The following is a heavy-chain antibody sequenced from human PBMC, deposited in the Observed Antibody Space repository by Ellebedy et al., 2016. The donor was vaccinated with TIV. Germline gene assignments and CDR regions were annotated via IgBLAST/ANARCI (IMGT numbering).Heavy chain of an antibody. Sequence: GESLKISCAASGFTFSSYGMHWVRQAPGKGLEWVAFIRYDGSNKYYADSVKGRFTISRDNSKNTLYLQMNSLRAEDTAVYYCAKELPAYCGGDGCRFRDAFDIWGQGTMVTVSS. V-gene: IGHV3-30*02. D-gene: IGHD2-21*02. CDR3: AKELPAYCGGDGCRFRDAFDI. J-gene: IGHJ3*02. CDR2: IRYDGSNK. CDR1: GFTFSSYG.